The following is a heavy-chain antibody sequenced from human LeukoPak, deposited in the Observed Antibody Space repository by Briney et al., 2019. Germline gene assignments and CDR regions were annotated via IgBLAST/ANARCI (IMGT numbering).Heavy chain of an antibody. CDR2: ISGSGGST. CDR1: GFTVSSNY. CDR3: AKALRGYYYYYMDV. J-gene: IGHJ6*03. V-gene: IGHV3-23*01. Sequence: PGGSLRLSCAASGFTVSSNYMSWVRQAPGKGLEWVSAISGSGGSTYYADSVKGRFTISRDNSKNTLYLQMNSLRAEDTAVYYCAKALRGYYYYYMDVWGKGTTVTVSS.